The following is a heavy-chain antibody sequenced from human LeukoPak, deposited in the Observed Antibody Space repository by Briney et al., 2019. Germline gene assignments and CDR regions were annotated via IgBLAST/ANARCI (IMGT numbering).Heavy chain of an antibody. CDR3: AGGLTHYDFWSGYHFYGMDV. CDR1: GYTFTSYD. CDR2: MNPNSGNT. Sequence: ASVKVSCKASGYTFTSYDINWVRQATGQGLEWMGWMNPNSGNTGYAQKFQGRVTMTRNTSISTAYMELSSLRSEDTAVYYCAGGLTHYDFWSGYHFYGMDVWGQGTTVTVSS. J-gene: IGHJ6*02. D-gene: IGHD3-3*01. V-gene: IGHV1-8*01.